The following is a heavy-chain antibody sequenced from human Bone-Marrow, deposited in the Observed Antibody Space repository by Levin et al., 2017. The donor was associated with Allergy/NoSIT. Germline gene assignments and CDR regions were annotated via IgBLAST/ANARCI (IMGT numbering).Heavy chain of an antibody. CDR2: IWYDGSNK. Sequence: GESLKISCAASGFTFSSYGMHWVRQAPGKGLEWVAVIWYDGSNKYYADSVKGRFTISRDNSKNTLYLQMNSLRAEDTAVYYCARDRGNSYWFDPWGQGTLVTVSS. V-gene: IGHV3-33*01. CDR3: ARDRGNSYWFDP. J-gene: IGHJ5*02. D-gene: IGHD4-23*01. CDR1: GFTFSSYG.